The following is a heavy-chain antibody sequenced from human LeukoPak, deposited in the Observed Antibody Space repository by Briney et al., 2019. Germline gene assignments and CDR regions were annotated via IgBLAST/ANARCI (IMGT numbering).Heavy chain of an antibody. CDR1: GGSISTCY. CDR2: IYTSGST. J-gene: IGHJ4*02. Sequence: SETLSLTCTVSGGSISTCYWSWIRQPAGKGLEWIGRIYTSGSTNYNPSLKSRVTISVDKSNNQFSLKLTSVTAADTAVYYCARQSGYSNGFDYWGQGTLVTVSS. CDR3: ARQSGYSNGFDY. D-gene: IGHD5-18*01. V-gene: IGHV4-4*07.